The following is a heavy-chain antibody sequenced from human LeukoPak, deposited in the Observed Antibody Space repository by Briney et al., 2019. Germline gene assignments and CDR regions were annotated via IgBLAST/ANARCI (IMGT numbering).Heavy chain of an antibody. V-gene: IGHV3-73*01. Sequence: GGSLTLSCADSGFTFSGSAMHWVRQASGKGLEWVGRIRRKANSYATAYAASVKGRCTISRDDSKNTAYLQMNSLKTEDTAVYYCITMVRGDYYYYGMDVWGKGTTVTVSS. CDR2: IRRKANSYAT. CDR3: ITMVRGDYYYYGMDV. J-gene: IGHJ6*04. D-gene: IGHD3-10*01. CDR1: GFTFSGSA.